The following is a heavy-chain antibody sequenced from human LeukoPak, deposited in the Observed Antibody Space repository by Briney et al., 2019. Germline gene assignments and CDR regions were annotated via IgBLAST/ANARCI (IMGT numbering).Heavy chain of an antibody. V-gene: IGHV4-4*07. Sequence: SETLSLTCTVSGGSISSYYWSWIRQPAGKGLEWIGRIYTSGSTNYNPSLKSRVTMSVDTSKNQFSLKLSSVTAADTAVYYCARDLFVASSLFFDYWGQGTLVTVPS. CDR1: GGSISSYY. D-gene: IGHD6-13*01. J-gene: IGHJ4*02. CDR3: ARDLFVASSLFFDY. CDR2: IYTSGST.